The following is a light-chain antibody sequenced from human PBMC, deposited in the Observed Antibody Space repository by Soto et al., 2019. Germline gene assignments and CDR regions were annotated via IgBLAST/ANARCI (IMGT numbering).Light chain of an antibody. CDR2: WAS. V-gene: IGKV4-1*01. CDR3: QQYYTSPLT. J-gene: IGKJ4*01. Sequence: DIVMTQSPDSLAVSLGERATINCKSGQSVLHSSNNKNYLAWYQQKPGQPPKLLIYWASTRESGVPDRFSGSGSGTDFTLTISSLQAEDVAVYSCQQYYTSPLTFGGGTKVEIK. CDR1: QSVLHSSNNKNY.